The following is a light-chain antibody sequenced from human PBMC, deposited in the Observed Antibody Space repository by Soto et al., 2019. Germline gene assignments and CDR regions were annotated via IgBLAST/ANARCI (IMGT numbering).Light chain of an antibody. CDR3: QQYSHWPLT. CDR1: QSISSN. Sequence: EIVMTQSPATLSVSPGERATLSCRASQSISSNLAWYQQKPGQAPRLLIYGASTRATGIPARFSGSGSATEFTLTISSLQSEDFAVYYCQQYSHWPLTFGGGTEVEIK. CDR2: GAS. J-gene: IGKJ4*01. V-gene: IGKV3-15*01.